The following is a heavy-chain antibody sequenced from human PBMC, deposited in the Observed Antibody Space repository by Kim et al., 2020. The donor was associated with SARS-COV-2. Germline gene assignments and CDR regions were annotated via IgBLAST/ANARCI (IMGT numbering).Heavy chain of an antibody. Sequence: SETLSLTCAVYGGSFSGYYWSWIRQPPGKGLEWIGEINHSGSTNYNPSLKSRVTISVDTSKNQFSLKLSSVTAADTAVYYCARRVATIRYWYFDLWGRGTLVTVSS. CDR1: GGSFSGYY. J-gene: IGHJ2*01. CDR2: INHSGST. CDR3: ARRVATIRYWYFDL. V-gene: IGHV4-34*01. D-gene: IGHD5-12*01.